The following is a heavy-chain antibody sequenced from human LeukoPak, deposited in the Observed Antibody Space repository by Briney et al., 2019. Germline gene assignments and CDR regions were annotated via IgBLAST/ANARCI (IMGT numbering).Heavy chain of an antibody. CDR1: GGTFSSYA. J-gene: IGHJ4*02. CDR2: INPNSGGT. CDR3: ARGGQQLVAQFDY. Sequence: ASVKVSCKASGGTFSSYAISWVRQAPGQGLEWMGWINPNSGGTNYAQKFQGRVTMTRDTSISTAYMELSRLRSDDTAVYYCARGGQQLVAQFDYWGQGTLVTVSS. D-gene: IGHD6-13*01. V-gene: IGHV1-2*02.